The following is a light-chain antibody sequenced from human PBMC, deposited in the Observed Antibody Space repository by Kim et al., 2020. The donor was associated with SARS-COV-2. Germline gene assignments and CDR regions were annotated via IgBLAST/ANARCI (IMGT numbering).Light chain of an antibody. Sequence: DLGQTVRITCKRDSLKSDYATWYQQKPGKAPIVIMYGKNNRPSGIPGRFSGSSSGNTASLTITGTQAGDEADYYCNSRDSNDNVLFGGGTKLTVL. V-gene: IGLV3-19*01. J-gene: IGLJ2*01. CDR1: SLKSDY. CDR3: NSRDSNDNVL. CDR2: GKN.